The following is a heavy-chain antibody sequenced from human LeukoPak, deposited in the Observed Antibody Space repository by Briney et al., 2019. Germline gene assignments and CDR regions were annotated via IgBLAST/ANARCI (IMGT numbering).Heavy chain of an antibody. D-gene: IGHD3-3*01. Sequence: PGGSLRLSCAASGFTFSNAWMSWVRQAPGKGLEWVGRIKSKTDGGTTDYAAPVKGRFTISRDDSKNTLYLQMNSLKTEDTAVYYCTTENPSGYYYGMDVWGKGTTVTFSS. CDR3: TTENPSGYYYGMDV. J-gene: IGHJ6*04. CDR2: IKSKTDGGTT. CDR1: GFTFSNAW. V-gene: IGHV3-15*01.